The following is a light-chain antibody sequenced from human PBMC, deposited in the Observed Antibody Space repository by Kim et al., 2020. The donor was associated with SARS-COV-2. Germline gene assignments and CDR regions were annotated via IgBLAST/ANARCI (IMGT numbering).Light chain of an antibody. CDR3: QSADSSVWV. CDR1: ALPKQY. J-gene: IGLJ3*02. V-gene: IGLV3-25*03. CDR2: KDS. Sequence: SYELTQPPSVSVSPGQTARITCSGDALPKQYAYCYQQKPGQAPVLVIYKDSERPSGIPERFSGSSSGTTVTLTISGVQAEDEADYYCQSADSSVWVFGGGTQLTVL.